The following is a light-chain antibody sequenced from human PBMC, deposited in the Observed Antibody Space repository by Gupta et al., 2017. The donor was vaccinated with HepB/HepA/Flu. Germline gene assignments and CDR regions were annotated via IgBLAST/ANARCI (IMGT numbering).Light chain of an antibody. J-gene: IGKJ4*01. CDR1: QNIGRH. V-gene: IGKV1-33*01. CDR3: QRYEDLVPT. Sequence: DIQMTQSPSSLSASVGDRVTITCQASQNIGRHVSWYHQRPGKAPKLLIYDASRLQTGVPSRFSGSGSGTFFSLTISSLQTEDFATYYCQRYEDLVPTFGGGTRLEIK. CDR2: DAS.